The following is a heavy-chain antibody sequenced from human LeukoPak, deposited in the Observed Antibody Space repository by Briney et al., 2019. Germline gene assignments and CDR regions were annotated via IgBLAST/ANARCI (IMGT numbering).Heavy chain of an antibody. J-gene: IGHJ6*02. CDR3: ARHGSSSLYYGMDV. Sequence: SETLSLTCNVSGGSISSSSYYWGWIRQPPGKGLEAIGSIYYSSSTYYDPSLKSRVTISVDTSKNQFSLKLSSVTAADAAVYYCARHGSSSLYYGMDVWGQGTTVAVSS. CDR1: GGSISSSSYY. V-gene: IGHV4-39*01. CDR2: IYYSSST. D-gene: IGHD6-6*01.